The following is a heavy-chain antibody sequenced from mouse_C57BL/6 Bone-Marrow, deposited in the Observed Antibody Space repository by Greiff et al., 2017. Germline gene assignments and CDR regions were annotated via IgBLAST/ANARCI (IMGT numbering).Heavy chain of an antibody. CDR1: GYTFTDYE. Sequence: QVQLKESGAELVRPGASVTLSCKASGYTFTDYEMHWVKQTPVHGLEWIGAIDPETGGTAYNQKFKGKAILTADKSSSTAYMELRSLTSEDSAVYYCTRGVNGSSYRYWYFDVWGTGTTVTVSS. D-gene: IGHD1-1*01. CDR2: IDPETGGT. J-gene: IGHJ1*03. CDR3: TRGVNGSSYRYWYFDV. V-gene: IGHV1-15*01.